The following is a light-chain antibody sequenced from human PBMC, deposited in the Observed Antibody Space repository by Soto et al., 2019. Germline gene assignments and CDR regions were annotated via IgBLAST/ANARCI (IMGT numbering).Light chain of an antibody. Sequence: QFVLTQPASVSGSPGQSITISCTGNSSDVGGYNYVSWYQQHPGKAPKLMIYDVSNRPSGVSNRFSGSKSGNTASLTISGLQAEDEADYYCSSYTSSSTQVFGTGTKVTVL. J-gene: IGLJ1*01. CDR1: SSDVGGYNY. CDR2: DVS. V-gene: IGLV2-14*01. CDR3: SSYTSSSTQV.